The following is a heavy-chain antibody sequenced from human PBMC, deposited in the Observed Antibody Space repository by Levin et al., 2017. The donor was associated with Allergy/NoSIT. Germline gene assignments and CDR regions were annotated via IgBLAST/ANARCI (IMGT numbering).Heavy chain of an antibody. V-gene: IGHV2-5*02. CDR2: IYWDDDK. CDR3: VPTIAAAGRRAFDV. Sequence: SGPTLVKPTQTLTLTCTFSGFSLSTNGVGVGWIRQPPGKALEWLALIYWDDDKRYSPSLKSRLTITKDTPKNQVVLTMTNMDPVDTATYYCVPTIAAAGRRAFDVWGQGTMVIVSS. D-gene: IGHD6-13*01. CDR1: GFSLSTNGVG. J-gene: IGHJ3*01.